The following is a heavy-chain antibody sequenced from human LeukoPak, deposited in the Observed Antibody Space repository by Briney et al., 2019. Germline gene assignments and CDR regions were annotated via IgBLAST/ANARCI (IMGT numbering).Heavy chain of an antibody. J-gene: IGHJ4*02. CDR2: INTDGTVT. D-gene: IGHD6-13*01. CDR3: AREIPGQQVALDY. CDR1: GFTFSKYW. Sequence: GGSLRLSCAASGFTFSKYWMLWVRQAPGKGLESVSRINTDGTVTTYADSVKGQFTISRDNAKNLLYLHMNTLRAEDTAVYYCAREIPGQQVALDYWGQGTLVTVSS. V-gene: IGHV3-74*01.